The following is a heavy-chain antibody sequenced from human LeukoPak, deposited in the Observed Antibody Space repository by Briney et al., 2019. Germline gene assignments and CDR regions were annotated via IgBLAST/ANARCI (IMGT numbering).Heavy chain of an antibody. CDR3: ARVSRASDSSSWLVWAFDI. CDR2: IIPIFGTA. V-gene: IGHV1-69*13. D-gene: IGHD6-13*01. CDR1: GGTFSNYA. Sequence: ASVKVSCKASGGTFSNYAISWVRQAPGQGLEWMGGIIPIFGTANYAQKFQGRVTITADESTSAAYMELSSLRSEDTAVYYCARVSRASDSSSWLVWAFDIWGQGTMVTVSS. J-gene: IGHJ3*02.